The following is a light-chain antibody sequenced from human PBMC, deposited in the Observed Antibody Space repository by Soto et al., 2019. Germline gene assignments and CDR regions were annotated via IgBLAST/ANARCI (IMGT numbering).Light chain of an antibody. CDR2: HSS. V-gene: IGKV3-20*01. Sequence: IVVTQSPGSLSLSPGEGASLSCRTSQNIYSNYLAWYQHKPGRSPRLPIYHSSTRAAGTPDRFSGSGSGTDFALTISRLEPEDFAVYYCQQYGDPPYTFGQGTRVEIK. CDR1: QNIYSNY. CDR3: QQYGDPPYT. J-gene: IGKJ2*01.